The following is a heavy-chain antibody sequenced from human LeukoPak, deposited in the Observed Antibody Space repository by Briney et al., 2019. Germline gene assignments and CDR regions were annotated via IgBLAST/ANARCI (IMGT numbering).Heavy chain of an antibody. Sequence: ASVKVSCKASGYTFTGYYMHWVRQAPGQGLEWMGWINPHSGGTNYAQKFQGGVTMTRDTSITTAYMELSSLRSDDAAVYYCARDVGEYCSSTNCYASHYWGQGTLVTVSS. CDR3: ARDVGEYCSSTNCYASHY. V-gene: IGHV1-2*02. D-gene: IGHD2-2*01. CDR2: INPHSGGT. CDR1: GYTFTGYY. J-gene: IGHJ4*02.